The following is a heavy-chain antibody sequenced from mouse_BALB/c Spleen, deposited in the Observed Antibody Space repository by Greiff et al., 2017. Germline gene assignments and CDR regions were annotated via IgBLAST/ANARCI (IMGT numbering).Heavy chain of an antibody. D-gene: IGHD2-2*01. V-gene: IGHV2-2*02. CDR1: GFSLTSYG. CDR3: AGLHDAMDY. Sequence: VKVVESGPGLVQPSQSLSITCTVSGFSLTSYGVHWVRQSPGKGLEWLGVIWSGGSTDYNAAFISRLSISKDNSKSQVFFKMNSLQANDTAIYYCAGLHDAMDYWGQGTSVTVSS. CDR2: IWSGGST. J-gene: IGHJ4*01.